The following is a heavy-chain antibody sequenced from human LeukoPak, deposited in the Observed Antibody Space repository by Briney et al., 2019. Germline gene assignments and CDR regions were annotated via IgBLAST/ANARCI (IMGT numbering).Heavy chain of an antibody. V-gene: IGHV1-24*01. CDR2: FDPEDGET. Sequence: ASVKVSCKVSGYTLTELSMHWVRQAPGKGLEWMGGFDPEDGETIYAQKFQGRVTMTEDTSTDTAYMELSSLRSEDTAVYYCATDQGEDCSSTSCYIYAFDIWGQGTMVTVSS. CDR1: GYTLTELS. J-gene: IGHJ3*02. D-gene: IGHD2-2*02. CDR3: ATDQGEDCSSTSCYIYAFDI.